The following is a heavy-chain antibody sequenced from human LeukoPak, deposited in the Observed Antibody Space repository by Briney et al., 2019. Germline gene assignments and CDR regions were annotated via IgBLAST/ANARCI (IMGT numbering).Heavy chain of an antibody. J-gene: IGHJ4*02. Sequence: SETLSLTCTVSGGSISSSYWSWIRQPPGKGLEWIGYIYYSGSTHYNPSLKSRVTISVDTSKNQFSLKLSSVTAADTAVYYCARGTYDYVWGSYRYGSFDYWGQGTLVTVSS. D-gene: IGHD3-16*02. CDR1: GGSISSSY. CDR2: IYYSGST. CDR3: ARGTYDYVWGSYRYGSFDY. V-gene: IGHV4-59*01.